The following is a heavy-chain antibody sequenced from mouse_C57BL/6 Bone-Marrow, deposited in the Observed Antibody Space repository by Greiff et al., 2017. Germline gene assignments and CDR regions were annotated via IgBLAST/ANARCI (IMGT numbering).Heavy chain of an antibody. Sequence: QVQLQQPGAELVKPGASVKMSCKASGYTFTSYWITWVKQRPGQGLEWIGDFYPGSGSTNYNEKFKSKATLTVDTSSSTAYMKLSSLTSEDSAVYYCARVGGLRPWFADWGQGTLVTVSA. D-gene: IGHD2-4*01. CDR3: ARVGGLRPWFAD. CDR2: FYPGSGST. CDR1: GYTFTSYW. V-gene: IGHV1-55*01. J-gene: IGHJ3*01.